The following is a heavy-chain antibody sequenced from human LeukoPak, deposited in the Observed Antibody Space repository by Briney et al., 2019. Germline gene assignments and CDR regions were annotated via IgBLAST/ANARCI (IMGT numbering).Heavy chain of an antibody. Sequence: GGSLRLSCGASGFTFSNYAMNWVRQAPGKGLEWVSAVSGSGDTTYYADSVKGRFTISRDNFNNTLFLQMNSLRAEDAALYYCAKAVRPGWFGLWDYWGQGTLVTVSS. J-gene: IGHJ4*02. CDR2: VSGSGDTT. CDR3: AKAVRPGWFGLWDY. D-gene: IGHD3-10*01. V-gene: IGHV3-23*01. CDR1: GFTFSNYA.